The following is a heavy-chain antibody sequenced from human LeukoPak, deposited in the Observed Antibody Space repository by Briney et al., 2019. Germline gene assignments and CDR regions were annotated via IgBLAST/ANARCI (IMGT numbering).Heavy chain of an antibody. D-gene: IGHD6-19*01. V-gene: IGHV3-21*01. CDR3: ARDGYSSGWRYYYGIDV. CDR1: GFTFSSYS. J-gene: IGHJ6*02. Sequence: GGSLRLSCAASGFTFSSYSMNWVRQAPGKGLEWGSSISSSSSYIYYADSVKGRFTISRDNAKNSLYLQMNSLRAEDTAVYYCARDGYSSGWRYYYGIDVWGQGTTVTVSS. CDR2: ISSSSSYI.